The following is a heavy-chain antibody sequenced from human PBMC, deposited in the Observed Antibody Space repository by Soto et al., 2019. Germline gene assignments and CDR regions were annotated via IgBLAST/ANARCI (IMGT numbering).Heavy chain of an antibody. CDR2: IYYSGST. Sequence: SETLSLTCTVSGGSISSGDYYWSWIRQPPGKGLEWIGYIYYSGSTYYNPSLKSRVTISVDTSKNQFSLKLSSVTAADTAVYYCARGSGYYGSGSYPNWFDPWGQGTLVPVSS. CDR1: GGSISSGDYY. D-gene: IGHD3-10*01. V-gene: IGHV4-30-4*01. CDR3: ARGSGYYGSGSYPNWFDP. J-gene: IGHJ5*02.